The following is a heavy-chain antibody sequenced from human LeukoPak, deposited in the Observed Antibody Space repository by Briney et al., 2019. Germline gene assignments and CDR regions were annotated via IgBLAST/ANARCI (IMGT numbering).Heavy chain of an antibody. J-gene: IGHJ6*03. Sequence: GGSLRLSCAASGFTFSSYAMHRVRQAPGKGLEWVAVISYDGSNKYYADPVKGRFTISRDNSKNTLYLQMNSLTAEDTAVYYCAKVPSVVYYFYYMDVWGNGTTVTVSS. D-gene: IGHD2-2*01. CDR2: ISYDGSNK. CDR1: GFTFSSYA. CDR3: AKVPSVVYYFYYMDV. V-gene: IGHV3-30-3*01.